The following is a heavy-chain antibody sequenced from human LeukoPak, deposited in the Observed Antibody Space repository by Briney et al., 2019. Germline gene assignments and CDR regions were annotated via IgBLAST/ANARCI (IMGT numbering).Heavy chain of an antibody. D-gene: IGHD1-14*01. J-gene: IGHJ3*02. V-gene: IGHV3-30*02. Sequence: PGGSLRLSCSVSGFTFSNYDKHWVRQAPGKGLEWLAFIRRDGGETWYELSVKGRFTILRDNSKDTLYLQMSSLRSEDTAVYFCVPDTGYRGRYYSVLDDGDIWGQGTMVTVSS. CDR3: VPDTGYRGRYYSVLDDGDI. CDR2: IRRDGGET. CDR1: GFTFSNYD.